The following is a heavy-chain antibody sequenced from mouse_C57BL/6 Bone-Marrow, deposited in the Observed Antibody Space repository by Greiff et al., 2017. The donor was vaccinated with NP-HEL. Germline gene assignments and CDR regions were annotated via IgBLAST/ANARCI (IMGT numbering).Heavy chain of an antibody. D-gene: IGHD1-1*01. CDR2: IWWDDAK. CDR1: GFSLSTFGMG. Sequence: QVTLKVSGPGILQPSPTLSLSCSFSGFSLSTFGMGVGWIRQPSGQGLEWLAHIWWDDAKYYNPALKSRPTISKDTSKNQVFLKLANVDTADTATYYCARISYYGSSYPFFDYWGQGTTLTVSS. V-gene: IGHV8-8*01. CDR3: ARISYYGSSYPFFDY. J-gene: IGHJ2*01.